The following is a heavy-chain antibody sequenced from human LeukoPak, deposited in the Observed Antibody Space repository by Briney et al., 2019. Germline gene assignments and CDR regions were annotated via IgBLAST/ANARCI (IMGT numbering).Heavy chain of an antibody. CDR1: GGSISSGGYY. J-gene: IGHJ4*02. D-gene: IGHD3-22*01. V-gene: IGHV4-30-4*08. CDR3: VTCPRLVYYYDY. Sequence: TLSLTCTVSGGSISSGGYYWSWIRQHPGKGLEWIGYIYYSGSTDYNPSLKSRVTISVDTSKNQFSLKLSSVTAADTAVYYCVTCPRLVYYYDYWGQGTLVTVSS. CDR2: IYYSGST.